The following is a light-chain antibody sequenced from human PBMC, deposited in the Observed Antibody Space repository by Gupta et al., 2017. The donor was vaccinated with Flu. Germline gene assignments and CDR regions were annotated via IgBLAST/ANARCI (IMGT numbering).Light chain of an antibody. Sequence: NGTVTNGHSEFIITWNQQQRGKDSRFLMKVVVTGTSTKGSGVPDRFSVSVSGAAPSLTISKVQSEDEADYYWETWDTNIRSMVFGGGTKLTVV. CDR2: VVVTGTS. V-gene: IGLV4-60*03. CDR1: NGHSEFI. CDR3: ETWDTNIRSMV. J-gene: IGLJ2*01.